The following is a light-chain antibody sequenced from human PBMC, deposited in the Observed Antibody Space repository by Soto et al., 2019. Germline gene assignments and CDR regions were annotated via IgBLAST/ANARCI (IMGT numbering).Light chain of an antibody. CDR2: DVS. CDR1: SSDVGGYNY. J-gene: IGLJ1*01. V-gene: IGLV2-14*03. CDR3: SSYTPSNTRQIV. Sequence: ALTQPASVSGSPGQSINISCTGTSSDVGGYNYVSWYQHHPGKAPKLIIYDVSNRPSGVSNPFSGSKSGNTASLTISGLQPEDEADYYCSSYTPSNTRQIVFGTGTKVTVL.